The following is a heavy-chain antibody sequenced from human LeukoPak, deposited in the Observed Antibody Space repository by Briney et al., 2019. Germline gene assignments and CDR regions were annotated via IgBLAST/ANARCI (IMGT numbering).Heavy chain of an antibody. D-gene: IGHD3-3*01. CDR2: INHSGST. J-gene: IGHJ4*02. CDR3: ARVRLRFLEWFDY. CDR1: GGSFSGYY. V-gene: IGHV4-34*01. Sequence: SSETLSLTCAVYGGSFSGYYWSWIRQPPGKGLEWIGEINHSGSTNYSPSLKSRVTISVDTSKNQFSLKLSSVTAADTAVYYCARVRLRFLEWFDYWGQGTLVTVSS.